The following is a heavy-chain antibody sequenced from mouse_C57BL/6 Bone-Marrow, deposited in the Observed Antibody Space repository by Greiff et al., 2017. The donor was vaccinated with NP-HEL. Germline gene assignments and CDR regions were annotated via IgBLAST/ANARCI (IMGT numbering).Heavy chain of an antibody. CDR1: GYTFTNSW. V-gene: IGHV1-63*01. CDR2: IYPGGGYT. CDR3: AREPYYGH. J-gene: IGHJ4*01. D-gene: IGHD1-1*01. Sequence: VQLQQSGAELVRPGTSVKMSCKASGYTFTNSWLGCSQQSPLHCLEWIGYIYPGGGYTNYNEKFKGKATLTADKSSSTAYMQFSSLTSEDSAIYYCAREPYYGHWGQGTSVTVSS.